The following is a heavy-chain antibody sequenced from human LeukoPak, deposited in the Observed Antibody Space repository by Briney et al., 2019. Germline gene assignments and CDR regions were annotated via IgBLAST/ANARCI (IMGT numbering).Heavy chain of an antibody. CDR1: GGSFSGYY. CDR3: ARNTYYYGSGSYYWWMGDFDY. CDR2: INHSGST. V-gene: IGHV4-34*01. D-gene: IGHD3-10*01. Sequence: SETLSLTCAVYGGSFSGYYWSWIRQPPGKGLEWIGEINHSGSTNYTPSLKSRVTISVDTSKNQFSLKLSSVTAADTAVYYCARNTYYYGSGSYYWWMGDFDYWGQGTLVTVSS. J-gene: IGHJ4*02.